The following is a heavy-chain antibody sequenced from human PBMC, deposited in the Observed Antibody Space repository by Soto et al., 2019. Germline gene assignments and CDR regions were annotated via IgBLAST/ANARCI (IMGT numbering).Heavy chain of an antibody. J-gene: IGHJ5*02. CDR2: IIPILGIA. CDR1: GGTFSSYT. CDR3: ARAGIAVAGATPTRFDP. Sequence: SVKVSCKASGGTFSSYTISWVRQAPGQGLEWMGRIIPILGIANYAQKFQGRVTITADKSTSTAYMELSSLRSEDTAVYYCARAGIAVAGATPTRFDPWGQGTLVTVSS. D-gene: IGHD6-19*01. V-gene: IGHV1-69*02.